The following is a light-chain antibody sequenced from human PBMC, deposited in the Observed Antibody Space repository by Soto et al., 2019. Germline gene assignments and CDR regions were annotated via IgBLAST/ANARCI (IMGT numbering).Light chain of an antibody. CDR1: QTVSTNY. CDR2: GAS. V-gene: IGKV3-20*01. CDR3: QQYGSSPLT. Sequence: EIVLTQSPGPLYLSPGERATLSCRASQTVSTNYLAWYQQKPGQAPRLLIYGASSRATGIPDRFSGSGSGTDFTLTISRLEPEGFAVYYCQQYGSSPLTFGGGTKVDIK. J-gene: IGKJ4*01.